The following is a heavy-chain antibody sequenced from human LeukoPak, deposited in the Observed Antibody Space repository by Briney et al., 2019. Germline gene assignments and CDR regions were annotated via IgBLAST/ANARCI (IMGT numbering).Heavy chain of an antibody. CDR2: ISGSGSRT. CDR1: GFTFSNYA. Sequence: GGSLRLSCETSGFTFSNYAMSWVRQAPGKGLEWVSAISGSGSRTYYADSAKARFTVSRDNSKNILYLQMHSLTVEDTAMYYCAKDYNAFDFWGQGTLVTVSS. J-gene: IGHJ4*02. D-gene: IGHD1-1*01. V-gene: IGHV3-23*01. CDR3: AKDYNAFDF.